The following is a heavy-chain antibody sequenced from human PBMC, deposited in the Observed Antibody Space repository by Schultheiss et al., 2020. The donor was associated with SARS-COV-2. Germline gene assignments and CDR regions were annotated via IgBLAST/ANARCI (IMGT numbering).Heavy chain of an antibody. CDR3: AKPLEAVIIVVPAVWDS. D-gene: IGHD2-2*01. J-gene: IGHJ4*02. CDR1: GGSFSGYY. Sequence: SETLSLTCAVYGGSFSGYYWSWIRQHPGKGLEWIGEINHSGSTNYNPSLKSRVTISVDTSKNQFSLKLSSVTAADTAVYYCAKPLEAVIIVVPAVWDSWGQGTLVTVSS. V-gene: IGHV4-34*01. CDR2: INHSGST.